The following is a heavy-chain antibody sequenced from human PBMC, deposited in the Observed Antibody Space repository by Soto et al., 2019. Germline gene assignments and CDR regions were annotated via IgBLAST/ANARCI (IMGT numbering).Heavy chain of an antibody. D-gene: IGHD2-2*01. CDR2: IYYSGST. V-gene: IGHV4-31*03. CDR3: ARDRGEGVVPAAKAFDI. Sequence: QVQLQESDPGLVKPSQTLSLTCTVSGGSISSGGYYWSWIRQHPGKGLEWIGYIYYSGSTYYNPSLKSRVTISVDTSKNQFSLKMSSVTAADTAVYYCARDRGEGVVPAAKAFDIWGQGTMVTVSS. CDR1: GGSISSGGYY. J-gene: IGHJ3*02.